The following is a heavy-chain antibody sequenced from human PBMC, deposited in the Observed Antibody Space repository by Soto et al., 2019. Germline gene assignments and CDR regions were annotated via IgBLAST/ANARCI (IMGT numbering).Heavy chain of an antibody. Sequence: GRSLRLSCAASGFGFSDYYMNWIRQAPGQGLEWASYISSSGGTIYYADSVKGRFTISRDNAKNSLHLQMNSLRAEDTSVDSGARNEGMDIWGRGSTFTVSS. CDR2: ISSSGGTI. J-gene: IGHJ6*02. V-gene: IGHV3-11*01. CDR3: ARNEGMDI. CDR1: GFGFSDYY.